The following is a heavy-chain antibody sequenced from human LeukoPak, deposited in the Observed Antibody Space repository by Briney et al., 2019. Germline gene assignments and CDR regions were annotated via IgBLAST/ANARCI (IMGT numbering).Heavy chain of an antibody. V-gene: IGHV3-30-3*01. Sequence: GGSLRLSCAASGFTFSSYAMHRVRQAPGKGLEWVAVISYDGSNKYYADSVKGRFTISRDNSKNTLYLQMNSLRAEDTAVYYCARKNWFDPWGQGTLVTVSS. J-gene: IGHJ5*02. CDR1: GFTFSSYA. CDR3: ARKNWFDP. CDR2: ISYDGSNK.